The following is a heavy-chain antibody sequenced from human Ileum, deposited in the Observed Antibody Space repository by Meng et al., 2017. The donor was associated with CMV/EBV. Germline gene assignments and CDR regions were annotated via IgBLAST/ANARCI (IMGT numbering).Heavy chain of an antibody. V-gene: IGHV4-34*01. D-gene: IGHD3-9*01. J-gene: IGHJ4*02. CDR3: ATIRYFDWLPPGV. CDR2: INHSGRV. Sequence: GSLRLSCAVYGGSFSSYYLTWIRQPPGKGLEWIGEINHSGRVNYNPSLKSRVTISADTSKNQFSLKLSSVTAADTAVYYCATIRYFDWLPPGVWGQGTLVTVSS. CDR1: GGSFSSYY.